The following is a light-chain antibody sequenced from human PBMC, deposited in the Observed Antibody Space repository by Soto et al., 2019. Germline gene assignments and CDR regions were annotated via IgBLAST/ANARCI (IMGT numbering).Light chain of an antibody. CDR1: SSDVGGYNY. J-gene: IGLJ1*01. V-gene: IGLV2-14*03. CDR2: DVS. CDR3: SSYTTSNARQIV. Sequence: QSVLTQPASVSGSPGQSITISCTGTSSDVGGYNYVSWYHHHPGKAPKLRIFDVSNRPSGVSNRFSGSKSGNTASLTISGLQPEDEADYYCSSYTTSNARQIVFGTGTEVTVL.